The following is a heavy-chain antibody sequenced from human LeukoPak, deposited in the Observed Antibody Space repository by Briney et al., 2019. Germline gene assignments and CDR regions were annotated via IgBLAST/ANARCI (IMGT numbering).Heavy chain of an antibody. Sequence: ASVKVSCKASGYTFTGYYMHWVRQAPGQGLEWKGWINPNSGGTNYAQTFLGRSTMTRATSISTAYMELSRLRSDDTAVYYCASATTYCGADCYPLDAFDIWGQGTMVTVSS. CDR1: GYTFTGYY. CDR2: INPNSGGT. V-gene: IGHV1-2*02. D-gene: IGHD2-21*02. J-gene: IGHJ3*02. CDR3: ASATTYCGADCYPLDAFDI.